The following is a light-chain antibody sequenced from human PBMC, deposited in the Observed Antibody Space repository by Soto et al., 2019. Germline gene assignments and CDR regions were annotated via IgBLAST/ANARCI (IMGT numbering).Light chain of an antibody. J-gene: IGLJ1*01. CDR3: SSYTSSSTEV. CDR1: SSDVGGYNY. Sequence: QSVLTQPASVSGSPGQSITISCTGTSSDVGGYNYVSWYQQHPGKAPKLMIYEVSNRPSGVSNRFSGSKSGNTACLTISGIQAEDEADYYCSSYTSSSTEVFGTGTKLTGL. CDR2: EVS. V-gene: IGLV2-14*01.